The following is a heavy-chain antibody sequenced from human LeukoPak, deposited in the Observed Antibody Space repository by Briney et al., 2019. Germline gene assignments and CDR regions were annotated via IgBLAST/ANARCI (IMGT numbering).Heavy chain of an antibody. J-gene: IGHJ6*02. CDR2: ISYDGSNK. CDR1: GFTFSSYA. CDR3: VRDASGSGSYYYYYYGMDV. V-gene: IGHV3-30-3*01. Sequence: HPGGSLRLSCAASGFTFSSYAMHWVRQAPGKGLEWVAVISYDGSNKYYADSVKGRFTISRDNSKNTLYLQMNSLRAEDTAVYYCVRDASGSGSYYYYYYGMDVWGQGTTVTVSS. D-gene: IGHD3-10*01.